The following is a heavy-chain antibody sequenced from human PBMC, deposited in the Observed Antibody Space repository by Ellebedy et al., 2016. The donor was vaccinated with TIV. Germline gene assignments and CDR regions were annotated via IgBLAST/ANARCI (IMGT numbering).Heavy chain of an antibody. D-gene: IGHD3-3*01. V-gene: IGHV3-21*01. J-gene: IGHJ6*02. CDR2: ISSSSSYI. CDR1: GFTFSSYS. CDR3: ARGFLEWLSVQGPAGTREINYYYYGMDV. Sequence: GGSLRLSCAASGFTFSSYSMNWVRQAPGKGLEWVSSISSSSSYIYYADSVKGRFTISRDNAKNSLYLQMNSLRAEDTAVYYCARGFLEWLSVQGPAGTREINYYYYGMDVWGQGTTVTVSS.